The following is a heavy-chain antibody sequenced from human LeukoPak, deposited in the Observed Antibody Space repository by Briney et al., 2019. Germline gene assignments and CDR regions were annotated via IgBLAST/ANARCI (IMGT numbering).Heavy chain of an antibody. CDR1: GGSFSGYY. CDR2: INHSGST. D-gene: IGHD3-22*01. Sequence: PSETLSLTCAVYGGSFSGYYWSWIRQPPGKGLEWIGEINHSGSTNYNPSLKRRVTISVDTSKNQFSLKLSSVTAADTAVYYCARRSSGRHWFDPWGQGTLVTVSS. J-gene: IGHJ5*02. CDR3: ARRSSGRHWFDP. V-gene: IGHV4-34*01.